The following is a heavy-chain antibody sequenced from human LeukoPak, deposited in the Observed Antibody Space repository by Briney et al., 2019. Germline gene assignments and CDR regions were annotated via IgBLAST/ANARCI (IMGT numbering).Heavy chain of an antibody. Sequence: GASLRLSCAASGFTFSSYAMNWVRQAPGKGLEWVSTISGSGGSTYYADSVKGRFTISRDNSKNTLYLQTNSLRAEDTAIYYCAKRPGGFYYDSSDYYGYWGQGTLVTVSS. V-gene: IGHV3-23*01. J-gene: IGHJ4*02. D-gene: IGHD3-22*01. CDR3: AKRPGGFYYDSSDYYGY. CDR1: GFTFSSYA. CDR2: ISGSGGST.